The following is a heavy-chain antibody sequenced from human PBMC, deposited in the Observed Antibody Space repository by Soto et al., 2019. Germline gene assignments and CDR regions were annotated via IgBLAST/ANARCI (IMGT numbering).Heavy chain of an antibody. D-gene: IGHD1-20*01. Sequence: DSLSLACFFYGASVNSHDWSWILQFPGQGLEWIAYTSYTGNTNYNPSLQSRVTISLDTSKNQLSLKLNSMTAADTAVYYCARDMHAGLTHYFDPWGQGTLVTVYS. CDR3: ARDMHAGLTHYFDP. CDR2: TSYTGNT. V-gene: IGHV4-59*02. CDR1: GASVNSHD. J-gene: IGHJ5*02.